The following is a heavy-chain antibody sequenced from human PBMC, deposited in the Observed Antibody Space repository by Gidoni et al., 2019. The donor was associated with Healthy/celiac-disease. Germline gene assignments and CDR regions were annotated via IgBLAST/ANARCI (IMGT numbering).Heavy chain of an antibody. D-gene: IGHD2-2*01. CDR1: GFTFDDYA. CDR3: AKDIHLAMPSYGMDV. V-gene: IGHV3-9*01. Sequence: EVQLVESGGGLVQPGRSLRLSCAASGFTFDDYAMHWVRQAPGKGLEWVSGISWNSGSIGYADSVKGRFTISRDNAKNSLYLQMNSLRAEDTALYYCAKDIHLAMPSYGMDVWGQGTTVTVSS. CDR2: ISWNSGSI. J-gene: IGHJ6*02.